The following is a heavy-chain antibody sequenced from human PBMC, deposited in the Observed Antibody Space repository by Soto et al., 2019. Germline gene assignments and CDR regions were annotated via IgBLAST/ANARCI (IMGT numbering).Heavy chain of an antibody. CDR1: GFSISNYW. D-gene: IGHD2-21*01. CDR2: IKQDASEK. CDR3: ARSLSAIPGES. J-gene: IGHJ5*02. Sequence: QPGGSLRLSCAATGFSISNYWMSWVRQGPGKGPEWVANIKQDASEKYYVDSVKGRFTISRDNAENSLYLQMTSLRAEDTAVYHCARSLSAIPGESWGQGTLVTVSS. V-gene: IGHV3-7*05.